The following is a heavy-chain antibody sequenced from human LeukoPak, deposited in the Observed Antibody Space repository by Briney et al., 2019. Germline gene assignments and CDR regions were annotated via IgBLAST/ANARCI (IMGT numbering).Heavy chain of an antibody. CDR1: GYTFTGYY. CDR3: ARSLHCSGGSCYSHYYYYMDV. Sequence: ASVKVSCKASGYTFTGYYMHWVRQAPGQGLEWMGWINPNSGGTNYAQKLQGRVTMTTDTSTSTAYMELRSLRSDDTAVYYCARSLHCSGGSCYSHYYYYMDVWGKGTTVTISS. CDR2: INPNSGGT. D-gene: IGHD2-15*01. V-gene: IGHV1-2*02. J-gene: IGHJ6*03.